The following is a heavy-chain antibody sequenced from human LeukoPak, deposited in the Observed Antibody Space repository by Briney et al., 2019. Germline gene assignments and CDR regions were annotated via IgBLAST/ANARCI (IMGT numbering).Heavy chain of an antibody. V-gene: IGHV3-23*01. CDR2: ISGSGGST. Sequence: GGSLRLSCAASGFTFSSYEMNWVRQAPGKGLEWVSAISGSGGSTYYADSVKGRFTISRDNSKNTLYLQMDSLRAEDTAVYYCAKIGHAGYYFDYWGQGTLVTVSS. CDR1: GFTFSSYE. CDR3: AKIGHAGYYFDY. J-gene: IGHJ4*02.